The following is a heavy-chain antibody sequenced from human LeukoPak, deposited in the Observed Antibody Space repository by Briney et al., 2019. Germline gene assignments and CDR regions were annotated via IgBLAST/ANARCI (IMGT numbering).Heavy chain of an antibody. CDR2: ISSSGSTI. D-gene: IGHD3-3*01. J-gene: IGHJ6*02. CDR1: GFTFSSYE. V-gene: IGHV3-48*03. Sequence: GGSLRLSCAASGFTFSSYEMNWVRQAPGKGLEWVSYISSSGSTIYYADSVKGRFTIPRDNAKNSLYLQMNSLRAEDTAVYYCARGPRITIFGVFYYYGMDVWGQGTTVTVSS. CDR3: ARGPRITIFGVFYYYGMDV.